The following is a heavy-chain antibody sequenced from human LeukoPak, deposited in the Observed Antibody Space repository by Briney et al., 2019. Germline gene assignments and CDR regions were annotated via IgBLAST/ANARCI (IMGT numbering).Heavy chain of an antibody. V-gene: IGHV3-48*03. J-gene: IGHJ5*02. Sequence: PGGSLRLSCAASGFIFTPCEMNWVRQAPGKGLEWVSYISSTGITTYYADSVKGRFTISRDNAKNSLFLQMNSLRAEDTAVYYCARGAEYDGSGSYYDGNWFDPWGQGTLVTVSS. CDR3: ARGAEYDGSGSYYDGNWFDP. CDR2: ISSTGITT. D-gene: IGHD3-10*01. CDR1: GFIFTPCE.